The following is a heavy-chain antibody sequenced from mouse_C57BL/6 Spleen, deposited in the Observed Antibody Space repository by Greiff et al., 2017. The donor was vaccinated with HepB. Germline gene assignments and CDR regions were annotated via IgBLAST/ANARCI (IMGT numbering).Heavy chain of an antibody. CDR2: IDPEDGDT. CDR3: TTGYYSNHWYFDV. D-gene: IGHD2-5*01. V-gene: IGHV14-1*01. CDR1: GFNIKDYY. Sequence: VQLKQSGAELVRPGASVKLSCTASGFNIKDYYMHWVKQRPEQGLEWIGRIDPEDGDTEYAPKFQGKATMTADTSSNPAYLQLSSLTSEDTAVYYCTTGYYSNHWYFDVWGTGTTVTVSS. J-gene: IGHJ1*03.